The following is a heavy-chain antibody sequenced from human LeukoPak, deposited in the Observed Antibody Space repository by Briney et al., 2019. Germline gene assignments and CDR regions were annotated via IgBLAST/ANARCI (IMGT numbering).Heavy chain of an antibody. D-gene: IGHD3-22*01. CDR2: INPNSGDT. CDR1: GYTFTGYY. CDR3: ARDYYYYDSSAYPY. Sequence: GASVKVSCEASGYTFTGYYMHWVRQAPGQGLEWMGWINPNSGDTNYAQKFQGRVTMTRDTSITTAYMELGRLRSDDTAVYYCARDYYYYDSSAYPYWGQGTLVTVSS. J-gene: IGHJ4*02. V-gene: IGHV1-2*02.